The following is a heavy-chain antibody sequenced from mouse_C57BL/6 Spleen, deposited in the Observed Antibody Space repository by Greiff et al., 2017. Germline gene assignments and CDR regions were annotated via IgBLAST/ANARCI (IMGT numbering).Heavy chain of an antibody. V-gene: IGHV1-63*01. D-gene: IGHD2-4*01. CDR2: IYPGGGYT. J-gene: IGHJ2*01. CDR1: GYTFTNYW. Sequence: QVQLKQSGAELVRPGTSVKMSCKASGYTFTNYWIGWAKQRPGHGLEWIGDIYPGGGYTNYNEKFKGKATLTADKSSSTAYMQFSSLTSEDSAIYSCARGGSYDYDGFDYWGQGTTLTVSS. CDR3: ARGGSYDYDGFDY.